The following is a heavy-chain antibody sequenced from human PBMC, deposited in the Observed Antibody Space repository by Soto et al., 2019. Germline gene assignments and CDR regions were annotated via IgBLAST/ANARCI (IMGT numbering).Heavy chain of an antibody. J-gene: IGHJ6*02. Sequence: SVKVSCNASGGTFSSYAISWVRQAPGQGLEWMGGIIPIFGTANYAQKFQGRVTITADESTSTAYMELSSLRSEDTAVYYCARGYTAMVTYYYYGTDVWGQGTTVTVSS. V-gene: IGHV1-69*13. D-gene: IGHD5-18*01. CDR3: ARGYTAMVTYYYYGTDV. CDR1: GGTFSSYA. CDR2: IIPIFGTA.